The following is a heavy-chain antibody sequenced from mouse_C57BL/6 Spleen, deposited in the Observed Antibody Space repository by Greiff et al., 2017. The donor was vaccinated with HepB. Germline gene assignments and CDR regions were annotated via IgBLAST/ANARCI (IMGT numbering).Heavy chain of an antibody. CDR1: GFTFSDYY. CDR3: ARDSGNAMDY. Sequence: EVKVVESEGGLVQPGSSMKLSCTASGFTFSDYYMAWVRQVPEKGLEWVANINYDGSSTYYLDSLKSRFIISRDNAKNILYLQMSSLKSEDTATYYCARDSGNAMDYWGQGTSVTVSS. CDR2: INYDGSST. D-gene: IGHD4-1*01. J-gene: IGHJ4*01. V-gene: IGHV5-16*01.